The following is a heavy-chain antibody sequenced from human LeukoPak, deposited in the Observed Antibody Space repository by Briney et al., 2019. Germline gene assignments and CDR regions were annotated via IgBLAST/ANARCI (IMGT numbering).Heavy chain of an antibody. Sequence: SETLSLTCAVYGGSFSGYYWSWIRQPPGKGLEWIGEINHSGSTNYNPSLKSRVTISVDTSKNQFSLKLSAVTAADTAVYYCARHEFDSGSLPYFDYWGQGILVTVSS. CDR3: ARHEFDSGSLPYFDY. CDR2: INHSGST. J-gene: IGHJ4*02. CDR1: GGSFSGYY. V-gene: IGHV4-34*01. D-gene: IGHD3-10*01.